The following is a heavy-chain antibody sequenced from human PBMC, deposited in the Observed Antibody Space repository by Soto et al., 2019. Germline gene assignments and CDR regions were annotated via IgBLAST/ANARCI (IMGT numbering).Heavy chain of an antibody. Sequence: SETLSLTCTVSGGSISSSSYYWGWIRQPPGKGLEWIGSIYYSGSTYYNPSLKSRVTISVDTSKNQFSLKLSSVTAADTAVYYCARHTPAISISDHWGQGTPVTVSS. V-gene: IGHV4-39*01. CDR1: GGSISSSSYY. J-gene: IGHJ4*02. D-gene: IGHD2-15*01. CDR2: IYYSGST. CDR3: ARHTPAISISDH.